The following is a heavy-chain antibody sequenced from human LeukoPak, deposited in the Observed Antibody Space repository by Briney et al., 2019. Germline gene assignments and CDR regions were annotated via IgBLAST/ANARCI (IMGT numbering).Heavy chain of an antibody. CDR2: IYYTGST. J-gene: IGHJ3*02. D-gene: IGHD3-3*01. CDR1: GGSFSGYY. V-gene: IGHV4-59*01. Sequence: KPSETLSLTCAVYGGSFSGYYWSWIRQPPGKGLEWIGYIYYTGSTNYNPSLKSRVTISVDTSKNQFSLKLSSVTAADTAVYYCARVGPRIGVIYDAFDIWGQGTMVTVSS. CDR3: ARVGPRIGVIYDAFDI.